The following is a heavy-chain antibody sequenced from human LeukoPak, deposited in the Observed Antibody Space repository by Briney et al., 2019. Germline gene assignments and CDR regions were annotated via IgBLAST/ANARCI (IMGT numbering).Heavy chain of an antibody. CDR2: ISYSGST. J-gene: IGHJ4*02. D-gene: IGHD3-22*01. V-gene: IGHV4-39*07. CDR3: ARLTMKNYYFDY. Sequence: SETLSLTCTVSGDSISSSRHSWGWIRQPPGKGLEWIGSISYSGSTYYNPSLKSRVTISVDTSKNQFSLKLSSVTAADTAVYYCARLTMKNYYFDYWGQGTLVTVSS. CDR1: GDSISSSRHS.